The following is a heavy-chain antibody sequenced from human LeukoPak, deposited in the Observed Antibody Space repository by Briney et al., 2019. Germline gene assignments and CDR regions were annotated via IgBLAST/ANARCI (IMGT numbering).Heavy chain of an antibody. D-gene: IGHD6-19*01. CDR3: ASSENWYSSGWYPNDY. CDR2: ISAYNGNT. Sequence: ASVKVSCKASGYTFTSYGISWVRQAPGQGLEWMGWISAYNGNTNYAQKLQGRVTMTTDTSTSTAYMELRSLRSDDTAVYNCASSENWYSSGWYPNDYWGQGTLVTVSS. CDR1: GYTFTSYG. J-gene: IGHJ4*02. V-gene: IGHV1-18*01.